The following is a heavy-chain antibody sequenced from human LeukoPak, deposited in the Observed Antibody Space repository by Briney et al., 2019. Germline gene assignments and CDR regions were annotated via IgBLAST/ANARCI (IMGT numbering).Heavy chain of an antibody. CDR2: ISAYNGNT. CDR1: GYTFTSYG. Sequence: ASVKASCKASGYTFTSYGISWVRQAPGQGLEWMGWISAYNGNTNYAQKLQGRVTMTTDTSTSTAYMELRSLRSDDTAVYYCARDADSSGYYNWFDPWGQGTLVTVSS. V-gene: IGHV1-18*01. J-gene: IGHJ5*02. D-gene: IGHD3-22*01. CDR3: ARDADSSGYYNWFDP.